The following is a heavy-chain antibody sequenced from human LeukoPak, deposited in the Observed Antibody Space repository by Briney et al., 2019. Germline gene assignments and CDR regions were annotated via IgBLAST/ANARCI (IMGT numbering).Heavy chain of an antibody. CDR1: GFTFTTYS. Sequence: GGSLRLSCAASGFTFTTYSMNWVRQAPGKGLQWASYIDTSGTTIYYADSVKGRFTISRDNAKNSLYLQMNSLRAEDTAVYYCAREQYSSGKSLDYWGQGKLVTVSS. CDR2: IDTSGTTI. CDR3: AREQYSSGKSLDY. D-gene: IGHD3-10*01. J-gene: IGHJ4*02. V-gene: IGHV3-48*01.